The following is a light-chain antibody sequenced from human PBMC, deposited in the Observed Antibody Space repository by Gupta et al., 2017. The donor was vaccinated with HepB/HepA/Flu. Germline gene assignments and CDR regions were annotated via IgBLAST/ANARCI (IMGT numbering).Light chain of an antibody. CDR1: QNVNKY. CDR2: EAS. V-gene: IGKV1-5*03. J-gene: IGKJ5*01. CDR3: QHENNSSIT. Sequence: DIQVTQSPSTQSASIGDRVTITCRVSQNVNKYLAWYQQKPEKVPKLLVYEASAVRTDVPSRFSVSGSGTEFTLTINGLQPDDFATYYCQHENNSSITFGQGTLLDVK.